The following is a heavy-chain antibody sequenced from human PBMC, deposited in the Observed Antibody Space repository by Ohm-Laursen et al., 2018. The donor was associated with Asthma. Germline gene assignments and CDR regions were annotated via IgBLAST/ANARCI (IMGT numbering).Heavy chain of an antibody. CDR1: GYTFSRYS. CDR3: ASARTIFGVVIIQGPFDY. Sequence: SLRLSCSASGYTFSRYSIHWVRQVPGKGLEWVAVIWYDGSNKYYADSVKGRLTISRDNSKNTLYLQMNSLRAEDTAVYYCASARTIFGVVIIQGPFDYWGQGTLVTVSS. J-gene: IGHJ4*02. CDR2: IWYDGSNK. V-gene: IGHV3-33*08. D-gene: IGHD3-3*01.